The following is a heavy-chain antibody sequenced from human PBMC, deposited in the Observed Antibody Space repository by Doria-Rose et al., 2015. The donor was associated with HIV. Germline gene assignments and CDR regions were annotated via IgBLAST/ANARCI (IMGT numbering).Heavy chain of an antibody. Sequence: EVQLLESGGGLVQPGGSLRLSCAASGFIFTKYWMTWVRQAPGKGLEWVANIKEDGSEENYGDSLTGRFTVYRDNAQTSLYRKMNSVRDEDTAVYYCARFSYAREYWGRGTLVTVSS. D-gene: IGHD2-2*01. CDR1: GFIFTKYW. CDR2: IKEDGSEE. V-gene: IGHV3-7*05. CDR3: ARFSYAREY. J-gene: IGHJ4*02.